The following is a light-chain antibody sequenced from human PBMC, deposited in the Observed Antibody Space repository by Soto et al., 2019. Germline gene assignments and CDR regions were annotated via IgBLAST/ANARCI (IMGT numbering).Light chain of an antibody. Sequence: VLTQTTGTLSLSPGERATLSCRASQSVSSIYLAWYQQKPGQAPSLLIYATSSRATGIPDRFSGSGSGTDFSLTISRLEPEDFTVYYCQQYGSSPIPFCQRTLLEIK. CDR2: ATS. V-gene: IGKV3-20*01. CDR1: QSVSSIY. J-gene: IGKJ5*01. CDR3: QQYGSSPIP.